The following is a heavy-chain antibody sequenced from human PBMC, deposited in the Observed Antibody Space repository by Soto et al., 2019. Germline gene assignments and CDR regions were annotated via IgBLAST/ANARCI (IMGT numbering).Heavy chain of an antibody. V-gene: IGHV4-59*01. Sequence: PSETLSLTCTVSGGSISSYYWSWIRQPPGKGLEWIGYIYYSGSTNYNPSLKSRVTISVDTSKNQFSLKLSSVTAADTAVYYCARISYSSGWYVRGYFDYWGQGTLVTVSS. J-gene: IGHJ4*02. CDR1: GGSISSYY. CDR3: ARISYSSGWYVRGYFDY. CDR2: IYYSGST. D-gene: IGHD6-19*01.